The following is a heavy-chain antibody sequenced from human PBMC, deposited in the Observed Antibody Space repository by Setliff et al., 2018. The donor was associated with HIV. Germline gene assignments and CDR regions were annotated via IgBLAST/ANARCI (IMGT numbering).Heavy chain of an antibody. Sequence: PSETLSLTCTVSDDSISNSIYYWGWIRQPPGKGLGWIGSIHHSGNTHYNPSLKSRITISVDTSKNQYSLKLSSVTAADTAVYYCARVSGYSTGWYSLSPFQDAFDVWGQGTMVTVS. CDR3: ARVSGYSTGWYSLSPFQDAFDV. V-gene: IGHV4-39*01. CDR1: DDSISNSIYY. CDR2: IHHSGNT. J-gene: IGHJ3*01. D-gene: IGHD6-19*01.